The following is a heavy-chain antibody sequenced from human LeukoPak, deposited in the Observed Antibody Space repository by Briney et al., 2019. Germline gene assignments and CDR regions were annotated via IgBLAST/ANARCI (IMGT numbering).Heavy chain of an antibody. Sequence: ASVKVSCKASGYTFTSYFMHWVRQAPGQGLEWMGMINPSGGSTRYAQKFQGRVTMTRDMSTSTLYMELSSLRSEDTAVYYCAKNRDSGSYFDAFDIWGQGTMVTVSS. J-gene: IGHJ3*02. CDR3: AKNRDSGSYFDAFDI. CDR1: GYTFTSYF. CDR2: INPSGGST. V-gene: IGHV1-46*01. D-gene: IGHD1-26*01.